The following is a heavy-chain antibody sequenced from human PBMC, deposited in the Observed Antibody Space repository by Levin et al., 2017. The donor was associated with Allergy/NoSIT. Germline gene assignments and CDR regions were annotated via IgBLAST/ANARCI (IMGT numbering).Heavy chain of an antibody. CDR3: ASLIVVAPFDY. Sequence: GGSLRLSCAASGFTVSSNYMSWVRQAPGKGLEWVSVIYSGGSTYYADSVKGRFTISRDNSKNTLYLQMNSLRAEDTAVYYCASLIVVAPFDYWGQGTLVTVSS. V-gene: IGHV3-66*01. D-gene: IGHD3-22*01. CDR2: IYSGGST. CDR1: GFTVSSNY. J-gene: IGHJ4*02.